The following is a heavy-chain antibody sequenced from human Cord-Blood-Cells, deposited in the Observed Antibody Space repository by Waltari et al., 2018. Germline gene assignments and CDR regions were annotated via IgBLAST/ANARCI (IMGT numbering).Heavy chain of an antibody. CDR2: INHSGST. V-gene: IGHV4-34*01. Sequence: QVQLQQWGAGLLKPSETLSLTCAVYGGSFSGYYWSWIRQPPGKGLEWIGEINHSGSTNYNPSLKSRVPISVDASKNQFSLKLSSVTAADTAVYYCARVRIQLWLRGWFDPWGQGTLVTVSS. CDR3: ARVRIQLWLRGWFDP. CDR1: GGSFSGYY. D-gene: IGHD5-18*01. J-gene: IGHJ5*02.